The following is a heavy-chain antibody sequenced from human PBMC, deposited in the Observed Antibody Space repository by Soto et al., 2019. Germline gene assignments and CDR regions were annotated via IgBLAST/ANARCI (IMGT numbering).Heavy chain of an antibody. CDR2: TYYRSKWYN. D-gene: IGHD6-13*01. CDR1: GGSVSSNSAA. V-gene: IGHV6-1*01. J-gene: IGHJ6*03. CDR3: ARAQGIAAAGRYYYYYMDV. Sequence: SQTLSLTCAISGGSVSSNSAAWNWIRQSPSRGLEWLGRTYYRSKWYNDYAVSVKSRITINPDTSKNQFSLQLNSVTPEDTAVYYCARAQGIAAAGRYYYYYMDVWGKGTTVTVSS.